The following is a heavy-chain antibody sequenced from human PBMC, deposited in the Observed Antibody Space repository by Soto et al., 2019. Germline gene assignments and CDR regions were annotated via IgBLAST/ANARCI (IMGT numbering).Heavy chain of an antibody. Sequence: GGSLRLSCSASGFTFSSYAMHWVRQAPGKGLEYVSAISSNGGSTYYADSVKGRFTISRDNSKNTLYLQMSSLRAEDTAVYYCVKKAAIVATTAPDYWRQATLVTVSS. CDR3: VKKAAIVATTAPDY. CDR2: ISSNGGST. V-gene: IGHV3-64D*06. CDR1: GFTFSSYA. D-gene: IGHD5-12*01. J-gene: IGHJ4*02.